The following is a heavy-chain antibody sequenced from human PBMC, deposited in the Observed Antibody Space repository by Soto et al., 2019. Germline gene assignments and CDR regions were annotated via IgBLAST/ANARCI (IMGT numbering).Heavy chain of an antibody. CDR1: GGSISSSSYY. CDR3: AKDGGSDSSGYYPPDFDY. Sequence: SETLSLTCTVSGGSISSSSYYWGWIRQPPGKGLEWIGSIFYSGSTYYNPSLKSRVTISVDTSKNQFSLKVTSVTAADTAVYYCAKDGGSDSSGYYPPDFDYWGQGTLVTVSS. D-gene: IGHD3-22*01. J-gene: IGHJ4*02. V-gene: IGHV4-39*02. CDR2: IFYSGST.